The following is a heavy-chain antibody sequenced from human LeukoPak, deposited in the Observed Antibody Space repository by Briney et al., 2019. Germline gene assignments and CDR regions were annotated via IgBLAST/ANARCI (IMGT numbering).Heavy chain of an antibody. J-gene: IGHJ4*02. CDR3: ARLYLLGYSYGFDY. CDR2: INHSGSTS. Sequence: TSETLSLTCAVYGESFSGYFWNWIRQPPGKGLEWIGEINHSGSTSNHNPSLKSRVTMSVDTSKNQFSLKLSSVTAADTAVYYCARLYLLGYSYGFDYWGQGTLVTVSS. D-gene: IGHD5-18*01. V-gene: IGHV4-34*01. CDR1: GESFSGYF.